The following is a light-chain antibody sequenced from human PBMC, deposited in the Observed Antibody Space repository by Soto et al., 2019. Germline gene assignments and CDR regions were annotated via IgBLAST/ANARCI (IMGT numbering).Light chain of an antibody. CDR3: QQSYSTLMYT. CDR2: AAS. V-gene: IGKV1-39*01. J-gene: IGKJ2*01. Sequence: DIQMTQSPSSLSASVGDRVTITCRASQTISNYLNWYQQKPGKAPRLLIFAASSLHTGVPSRFSGSGSGTDFTLTISRLQPEDFATYYCQQSYSTLMYTFGQGTKLEI. CDR1: QTISNY.